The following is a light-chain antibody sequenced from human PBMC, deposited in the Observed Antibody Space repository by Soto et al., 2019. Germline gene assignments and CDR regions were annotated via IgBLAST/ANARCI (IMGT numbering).Light chain of an antibody. V-gene: IGKV3-20*01. CDR1: QIVSSNF. Sequence: EIVLTQSPGTLSLSPGAGATLSCRASQIVSSNFLAWYQQKPGQAPRLLIYAASSRATGISDRFSGSGSETDFTFTIRRLEPEDCAVYYCQQYGSSAFTFGPGTKVDLK. CDR3: QQYGSSAFT. CDR2: AAS. J-gene: IGKJ3*01.